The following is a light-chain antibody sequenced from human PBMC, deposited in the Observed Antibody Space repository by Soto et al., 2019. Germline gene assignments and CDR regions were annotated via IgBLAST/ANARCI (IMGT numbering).Light chain of an antibody. CDR2: AAS. CDR1: QSISGS. CDR3: QYLNGAPTIT. J-gene: IGKJ5*01. Sequence: DMPMTQSPFSVSASLGDRVTIXXRSRQSISGSLAWYQQKPGKPPKVXXHAASALQSGGPSRFSGSRSGTEFSLTITGLQPEDFVTYYCQYLNGAPTITFGQGTRLEIK. V-gene: IGKV1-9*01.